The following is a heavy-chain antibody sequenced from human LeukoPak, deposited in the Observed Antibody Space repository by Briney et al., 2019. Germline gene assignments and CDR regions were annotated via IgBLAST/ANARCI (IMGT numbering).Heavy chain of an antibody. CDR2: IYYTGNT. D-gene: IGHD5-12*01. CDR3: ARDRTDIVATSHFDY. V-gene: IGHV4-61*01. CDR1: GGSVSSGSYY. Sequence: SETLSLTCTVSGGSVSSGSYYWSWIRQPPGESLEWIGYIYYTGNTNYNPSLKSRVTISMDTSKNQFSLNLSSVTAADTAVYYCARDRTDIVATSHFDYWGQGTLVTVSS. J-gene: IGHJ4*02.